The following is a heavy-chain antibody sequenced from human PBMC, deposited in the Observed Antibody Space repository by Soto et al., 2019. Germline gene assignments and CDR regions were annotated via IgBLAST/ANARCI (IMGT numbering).Heavy chain of an antibody. Sequence: GGSLRLSCAASGFTFSSYAMTWVRQAPGKGLEWVSAISSSGGTTYYADSVKGRFTISRDNAKNTLYLQMNSLRAEDTAVYYCASTCSGGSCYYYYMDVWGKGTTVTASS. CDR3: ASTCSGGSCYYYYMDV. CDR2: ISSSGGTT. V-gene: IGHV3-23*01. D-gene: IGHD2-15*01. J-gene: IGHJ6*03. CDR1: GFTFSSYA.